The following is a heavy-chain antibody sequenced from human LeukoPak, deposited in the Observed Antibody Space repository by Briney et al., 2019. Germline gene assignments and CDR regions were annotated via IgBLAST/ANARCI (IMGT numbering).Heavy chain of an antibody. Sequence: SETLSLTCTVSGGSISSGSYYWSWIRQPAGKGLEWIGRIYTSGSTNYNPSLKSRVTISVDTSKNQFSLKLSSVTAADTAAYYCASGDSSGYHDYWGQGTLVTVSS. CDR3: ASGDSSGYHDY. D-gene: IGHD3-22*01. V-gene: IGHV4-61*02. J-gene: IGHJ4*02. CDR2: IYTSGST. CDR1: GGSISSGSYY.